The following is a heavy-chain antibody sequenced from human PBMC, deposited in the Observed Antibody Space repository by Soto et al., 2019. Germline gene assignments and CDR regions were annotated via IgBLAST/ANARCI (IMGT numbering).Heavy chain of an antibody. CDR3: AKRMYYYDSSGYRLFDY. J-gene: IGHJ4*02. V-gene: IGHV3-23*01. D-gene: IGHD3-22*01. CDR2: ISVTGGST. CDR1: GFTFRNYA. Sequence: GGSLRLSCAASGFTFRNYAMNWVRQAPGKGLEWVSGISVTGGSTYYADSVKGRFTVSRDNSKNTVFLQMNSLRAEDTAVYFCAKRMYYYDSSGYRLFDYWGQGTLVTVSS.